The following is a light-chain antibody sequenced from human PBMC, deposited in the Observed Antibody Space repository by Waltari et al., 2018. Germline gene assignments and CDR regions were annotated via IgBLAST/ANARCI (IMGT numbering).Light chain of an antibody. V-gene: IGKV3-20*01. J-gene: IGKJ1*01. CDR1: QSVSRA. CDR3: QHYVSLPVT. CDR2: GAA. Sequence: EIVLTQSPGTLSLSQGERAPLSCRASQSVSRALAWYKQNPGQAPRLLIYGAANRATGIPDRFSGSGSGTDFSLIISRLEPEDFAVYYCQHYVSLPVTFGQGTKVEIK.